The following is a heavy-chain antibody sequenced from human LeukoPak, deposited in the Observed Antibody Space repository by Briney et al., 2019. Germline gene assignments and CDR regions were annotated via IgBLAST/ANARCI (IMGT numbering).Heavy chain of an antibody. Sequence: SETLSLTCTVSGYSISSGYYWGWIRQPPGKGLEWIGSIYHSGSTNYNPSLKSRVTMSVDTSKNQFSLKLSSVTAADTAVYYCARSQVRAWFDPWGQGTLVTVSS. V-gene: IGHV4-38-2*02. CDR3: ARSQVRAWFDP. J-gene: IGHJ5*02. CDR1: GYSISSGYY. CDR2: IYHSGST.